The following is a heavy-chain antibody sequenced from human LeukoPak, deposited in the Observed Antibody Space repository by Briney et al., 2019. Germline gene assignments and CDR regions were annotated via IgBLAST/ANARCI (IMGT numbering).Heavy chain of an antibody. J-gene: IGHJ5*01. CDR1: GFAFSFYA. D-gene: IGHD6-19*01. V-gene: IGHV3-23*01. CDR2: INANGGTT. Sequence: GGSRRLSCAASGFAFSFYAMSWVRQRPGEGLEWGSTINANGGTTSYAASVRGRFTISRDNSKNTLYLQLNTLRAEDTALYYCAKPISGGLAVTADWFDPWGQGTLVVVSS. CDR3: AKPISGGLAVTADWFDP.